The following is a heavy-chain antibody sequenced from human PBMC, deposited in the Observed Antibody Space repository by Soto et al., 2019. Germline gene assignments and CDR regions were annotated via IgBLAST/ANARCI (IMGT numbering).Heavy chain of an antibody. V-gene: IGHV3-74*01. CDR3: TRDERWLQRYDPFDM. CDR2: INGDGSSA. J-gene: IGHJ3*02. D-gene: IGHD5-12*01. CDR1: GFTFNSYW. Sequence: EVQLVESGGGLVQPGGSLRLSCAASGFTFNSYWMHWVRQAPGKGLVWVSRINGDGSSADYADSVKGRFTVSRDNAKNTKYLQMNSLRAEDTAVYFCTRDERWLQRYDPFDMWGQGTVVTVSS.